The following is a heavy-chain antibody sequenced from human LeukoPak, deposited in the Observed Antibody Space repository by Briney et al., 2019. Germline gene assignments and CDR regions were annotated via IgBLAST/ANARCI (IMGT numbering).Heavy chain of an antibody. CDR2: IYYSGST. CDR1: GASISSSSYY. V-gene: IGHV4-39*01. Sequence: NPSETLSLTCTVSGASISSSSYYWGWIRQPPGKGLEWTGSIYYSGSTYYNPSLKSRVTVSVDTSKNQFSLKLSSVTAADTAVYSCARRSMAAGAFDIWGQGTMVTVSS. J-gene: IGHJ3*02. CDR3: ARRSMAAGAFDI. D-gene: IGHD6-13*01.